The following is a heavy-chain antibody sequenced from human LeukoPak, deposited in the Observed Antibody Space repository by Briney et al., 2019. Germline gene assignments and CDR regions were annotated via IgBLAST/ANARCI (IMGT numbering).Heavy chain of an antibody. CDR3: ARVDTVMAYYFDL. CDR1: GFTVSTNC. Sequence: GGSLRLSCAASGFTVSTNCMTWVRQAPGKGLEWVSTIYSGGTTYYADSVMGRFTISRHNSKNTLYLQMNSLRAEDTAVYYCARVDTVMAYYFDLWGQGTLVTVSS. J-gene: IGHJ4*02. D-gene: IGHD5-18*01. V-gene: IGHV3-53*04. CDR2: IYSGGTT.